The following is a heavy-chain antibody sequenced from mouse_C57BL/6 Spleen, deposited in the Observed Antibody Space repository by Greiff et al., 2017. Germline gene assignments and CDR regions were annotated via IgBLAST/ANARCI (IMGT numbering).Heavy chain of an antibody. V-gene: IGHV1-69*01. CDR2: IDPSDSYT. CDR1: GYTFTSYW. D-gene: IGHD2-5*01. J-gene: IGHJ1*03. CDR3: ARRGSNCRSYWYFDV. Sequence: QVQLQQPGAELVMPGASVKLSCKASGYTFTSYWMHWVKQRPGQGLEWIGEIDPSDSYTNYNQKFKGKSTLTVDKSSSTAYMQLSSLTSEDSAVYYCARRGSNCRSYWYFDVWGTGTTVTVSS.